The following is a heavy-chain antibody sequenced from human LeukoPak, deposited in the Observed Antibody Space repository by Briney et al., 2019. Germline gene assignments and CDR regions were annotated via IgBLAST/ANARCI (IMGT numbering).Heavy chain of an antibody. CDR3: ASQNTFFYTSFDI. J-gene: IGHJ3*02. CDR2: DYSSGST. Sequence: SETLSLTCNVSGGSISSNYWSWLRQPPGKGLEWLGYDYSSGSTNYSPSLKSRVTISVDTSKNQFSLKLSSVTAADPAVYYCASQNTFFYTSFDIWGQGTMVTVSS. D-gene: IGHD2/OR15-2a*01. CDR1: GGSISSNY. V-gene: IGHV4-59*08.